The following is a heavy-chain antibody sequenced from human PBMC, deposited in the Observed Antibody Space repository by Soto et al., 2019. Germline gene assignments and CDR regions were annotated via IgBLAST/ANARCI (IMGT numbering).Heavy chain of an antibody. Sequence: SETLSLTCAVYGGSFSGYYWSWIRQPPGKGLEWIGEINHSGSTNYNPSLKSRVTISVDTSKNQFSLKLSSVTAADTAVYYCARTVAGPNYYDSSGYGRFGYYYGMDVWGQGTTVTVSS. D-gene: IGHD3-22*01. CDR1: GGSFSGYY. V-gene: IGHV4-34*01. CDR2: INHSGST. J-gene: IGHJ6*02. CDR3: ARTVAGPNYYDSSGYGRFGYYYGMDV.